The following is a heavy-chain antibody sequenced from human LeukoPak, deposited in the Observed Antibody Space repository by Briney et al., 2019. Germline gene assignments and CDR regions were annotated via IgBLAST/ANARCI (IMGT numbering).Heavy chain of an antibody. J-gene: IGHJ4*02. CDR2: ISDYSGNT. D-gene: IGHD4-11*01. Sequence: ASVKVSCKASGYSLSSNVISWARQAPGQGLEWMGWISDYSGNTKYAQNFQDRVTLTTDRSTNTAYMELRSLRSDDTAVYYCAREGATDYYFDPWGQGTLVTVSS. CDR1: GYSLSSNV. V-gene: IGHV1-18*01. CDR3: AREGATDYYFDP.